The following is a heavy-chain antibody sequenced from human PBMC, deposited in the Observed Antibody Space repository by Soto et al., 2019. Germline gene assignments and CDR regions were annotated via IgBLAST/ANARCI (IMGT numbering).Heavy chain of an antibody. CDR2: IYYSGST. V-gene: IGHV4-30-4*01. J-gene: IGHJ5*02. CDR1: GGSFSGYY. CDR3: ARDSRPYDILTGYSGNWFDP. D-gene: IGHD3-9*01. Sequence: SETLSLTCAVYGGSFSGYYWSWIRQPPGKGLEWIGYIYYSGSTYYNPSLKSRVTISVDTSKNQFSLKLSSVTAADTAVYYCARDSRPYDILTGYSGNWFDPWGQGTLVTVSS.